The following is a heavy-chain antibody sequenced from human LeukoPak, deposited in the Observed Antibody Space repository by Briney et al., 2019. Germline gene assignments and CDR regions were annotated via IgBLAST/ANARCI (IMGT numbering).Heavy chain of an antibody. Sequence: GGSLRLSCAASGFTFSSYAMSWVRQAPGKGLEWVSAISGSGGSTYHADSVKGRFTISRDNSKNTLYLQMNSLRAEDTAVYYCAKDLKSTYYFDYWGQGTLVTVSS. J-gene: IGHJ4*02. D-gene: IGHD2/OR15-2a*01. CDR1: GFTFSSYA. V-gene: IGHV3-23*01. CDR3: AKDLKSTYYFDY. CDR2: ISGSGGST.